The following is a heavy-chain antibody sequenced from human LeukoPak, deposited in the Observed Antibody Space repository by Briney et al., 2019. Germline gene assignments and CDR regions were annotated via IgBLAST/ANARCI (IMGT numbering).Heavy chain of an antibody. Sequence: GGSLRLSCAASGFTFSSYSMNWVRQAPGKGLEWVSSISSSSYIYYADSVKGRFTISRDNAKNSLYLQMNSLRAEDTAVYYCARDLIAAAVTYYYYGMDVWGKGTTVTVSS. CDR3: ARDLIAAAVTYYYYGMDV. V-gene: IGHV3-21*01. J-gene: IGHJ6*04. D-gene: IGHD6-13*01. CDR1: GFTFSSYS. CDR2: ISSSSYI.